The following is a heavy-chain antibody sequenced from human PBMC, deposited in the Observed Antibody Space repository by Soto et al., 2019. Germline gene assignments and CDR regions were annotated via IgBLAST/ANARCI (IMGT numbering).Heavy chain of an antibody. V-gene: IGHV3-23*01. Sequence: EVQLLESGGGLVQPGGSLRLSCAASGFTFSSYAMSWVRQAPGKGLEWVSGISGSGDSTSYADSVKGRFTISRDNSKNTVYLQMNSLRAEVTALYYCAKQSQLAVAGTTGYWGQGTLVTVSS. D-gene: IGHD6-19*01. J-gene: IGHJ4*02. CDR2: ISGSGDST. CDR3: AKQSQLAVAGTTGY. CDR1: GFTFSSYA.